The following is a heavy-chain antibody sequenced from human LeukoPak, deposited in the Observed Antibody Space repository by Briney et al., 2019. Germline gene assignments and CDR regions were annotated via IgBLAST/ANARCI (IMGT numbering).Heavy chain of an antibody. V-gene: IGHV1-2*02. CDR2: INPNSGGT. J-gene: IGHJ5*02. Sequence: GASVKVSCKASGYTFTGYYMHWVRQAPGQGLEWMGWINPNSGGTNYAQKFQGRVTMTRDTSISTAYMELSRLRSDDTAVYYCARRANRVTTQEFDPWGQGTLVTVSS. D-gene: IGHD1-1*01. CDR1: GYTFTGYY. CDR3: ARRANRVTTQEFDP.